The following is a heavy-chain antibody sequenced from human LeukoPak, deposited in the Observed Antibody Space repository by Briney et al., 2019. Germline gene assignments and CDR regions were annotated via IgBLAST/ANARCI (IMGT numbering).Heavy chain of an antibody. CDR2: ISSSGNTI. V-gene: IGHV3-11*01. Sequence: GGSLRLSCAASGFTFSDYYMSWIRQAPGKGLEWVSSISSSGNTIYYTDSVKGRFTISRDNAKNSLYLQMNSLRAEDTAVYSCANGDGYNYVFDYWGQGTLVTVSS. CDR1: GFTFSDYY. J-gene: IGHJ4*02. D-gene: IGHD5-24*01. CDR3: ANGDGYNYVFDY.